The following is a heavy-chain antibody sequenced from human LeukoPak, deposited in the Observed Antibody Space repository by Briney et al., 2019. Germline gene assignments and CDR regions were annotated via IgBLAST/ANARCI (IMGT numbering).Heavy chain of an antibody. CDR3: ARVTVGVVPAAIGP. V-gene: IGHV1-18*01. CDR1: GYTFTSYG. CDR2: ISAYNGNT. Sequence: ASVKVSCKASGYTFTSYGISWVRQAPGQGLEWMGWISAYNGNTNYAQKLQGRVTMTTDTSTSTAYMELRSLRSDDTAVYYCARVTVGVVPAAIGPWGQGTLVTVSS. J-gene: IGHJ5*02. D-gene: IGHD2-2*01.